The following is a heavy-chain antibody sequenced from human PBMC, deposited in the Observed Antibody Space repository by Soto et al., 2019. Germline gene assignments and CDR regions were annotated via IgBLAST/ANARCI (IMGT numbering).Heavy chain of an antibody. V-gene: IGHV1-18*01. D-gene: IGHD3-3*01. CDR3: ARALGYDFWSGYKH. CDR2: ISAYNGNT. Sequence: QVQLVQSGAEVKKPGASVKVSCKASGYTFTSYGISWVRQAPGQGLEWMGWISAYNGNTNYAQKLQGRVTXXTXTXXSTAYMELRSLRSDDTAVYYCARALGYDFWSGYKHWGQGTLVTVSS. J-gene: IGHJ4*02. CDR1: GYTFTSYG.